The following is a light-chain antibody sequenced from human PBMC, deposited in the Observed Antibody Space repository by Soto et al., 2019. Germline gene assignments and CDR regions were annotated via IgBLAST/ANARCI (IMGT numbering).Light chain of an antibody. CDR2: DVS. CDR1: QSITTW. CDR3: QQYGSSRGT. V-gene: IGKV1-5*01. J-gene: IGKJ1*01. Sequence: DIQMTQSPSTVSAYVGDSVTITCRASQSITTWLAWYQQRPGKAPKLLIYDVSSLQSGVPSRFSGSGSGTDFTLTISRLEPEDFAVYYCQQYGSSRGTFGQGTKVDIK.